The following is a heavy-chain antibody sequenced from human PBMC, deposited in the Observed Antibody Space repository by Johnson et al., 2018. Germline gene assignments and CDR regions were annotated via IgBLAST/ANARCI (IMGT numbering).Heavy chain of an antibody. Sequence: EVLLVESGGGLVKPGGSLRLSCAASGFTFNDAWMNWVRQAPGKGLEWVGRIKSKTDGGTTDYAAPVKGRFTISRDDSKNKVFLQMNSLRTEDTAMYYCTTEWPVNYVFWSGYLDVFDIWGQGTMVTVSS. D-gene: IGHD3-3*01. CDR3: TTEWPVNYVFWSGYLDVFDI. CDR1: GFTFNDAW. V-gene: IGHV3-15*07. CDR2: IKSKTDGGTT. J-gene: IGHJ3*02.